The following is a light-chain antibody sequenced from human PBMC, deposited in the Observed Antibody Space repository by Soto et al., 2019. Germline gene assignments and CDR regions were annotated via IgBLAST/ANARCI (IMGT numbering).Light chain of an antibody. CDR1: QSVSSD. J-gene: IGKJ1*01. Sequence: EIVMTQSPATLSVSPGERATLSCRASQSVSSDLAWYHQKPGQAPRLLIYGASTRATGIPARFSGSGSGTAFTLPINSLQSEDFAVYYCQQYNNWPRTFGQGTKVEIK. CDR3: QQYNNWPRT. V-gene: IGKV3-15*01. CDR2: GAS.